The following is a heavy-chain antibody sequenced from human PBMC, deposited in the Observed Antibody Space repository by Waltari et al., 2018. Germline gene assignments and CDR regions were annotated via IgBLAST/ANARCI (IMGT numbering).Heavy chain of an antibody. CDR2: IYSGGST. CDR3: ARVGVWFRELWGDY. J-gene: IGHJ4*02. Sequence: EVQLVESGGGLIQPGGSLRLSCAASGFTVSSNYMSWVRQAPGKGLEWVSVIYSGGSTYYADSVKGRFTISRDNSKNTLYLQMNSLRAEDTAVYYCARVGVWFRELWGDYWGQGTLVTVSS. V-gene: IGHV3-53*01. D-gene: IGHD3-10*01. CDR1: GFTVSSNY.